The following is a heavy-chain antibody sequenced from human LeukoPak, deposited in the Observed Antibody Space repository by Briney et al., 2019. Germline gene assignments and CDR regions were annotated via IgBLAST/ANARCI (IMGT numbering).Heavy chain of an antibody. Sequence: SETLSLTCIVSGGSISSLILWSWLRQPPGKGLEWIGEMYLGGTTNFNPSLKSRVTILIDKSKNQLSLQLTSVTAADTAVYYCAGLEGRYSTDWFYFFDYWGQGALVTVSS. D-gene: IGHD6-19*01. V-gene: IGHV4-4*02. J-gene: IGHJ4*02. CDR1: GGSISSLIL. CDR3: AGLEGRYSTDWFYFFDY. CDR2: MYLGGTT.